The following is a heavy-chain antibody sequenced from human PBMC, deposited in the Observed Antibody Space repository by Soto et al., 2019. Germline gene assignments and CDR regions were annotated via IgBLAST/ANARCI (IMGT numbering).Heavy chain of an antibody. J-gene: IGHJ6*02. Sequence: ASVNVSCKASGGTFSSYAISWVRQAPGQGLEWMGGIIPIFGTANYAQKFQGRVTITADESTSTAYMELSSLRSEDTAVYYCARGKNEEYSRFPNLDGMDVWGQGTTVTVSS. D-gene: IGHD6-6*01. V-gene: IGHV1-69*13. CDR2: IIPIFGTA. CDR3: ARGKNEEYSRFPNLDGMDV. CDR1: GGTFSSYA.